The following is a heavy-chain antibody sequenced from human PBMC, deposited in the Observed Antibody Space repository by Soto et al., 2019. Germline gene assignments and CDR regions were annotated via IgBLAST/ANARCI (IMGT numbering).Heavy chain of an antibody. V-gene: IGHV3-7*01. CDR1: GFTFITYC. Sequence: PGGSLRHCCAVCGFTFITYCISWFRQTPGRGLEWVANIKQDGSERYYVDSVKGRFTISRDNAKNSLHLQMNSLRAEDTAVYYCAVNPTRGYLSAYWGQGTPVTVSS. J-gene: IGHJ4*02. CDR3: AVNPTRGYLSAY. D-gene: IGHD3-3*01. CDR2: IKQDGSER.